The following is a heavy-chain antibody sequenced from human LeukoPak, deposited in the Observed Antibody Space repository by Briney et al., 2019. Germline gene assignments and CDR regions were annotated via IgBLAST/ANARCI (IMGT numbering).Heavy chain of an antibody. CDR1: GYSISSGYY. CDR2: IYHSGST. D-gene: IGHD3-3*01. J-gene: IGHJ5*02. V-gene: IGHV4-38-2*02. Sequence: SETLSLTCAVSGYSISSGYYWGWIRQPPGKGLEWIGSIYHSGSTYYNLSLKSRVTISVDTSKNQFSLKLSSVTAADTAVYYCARDLIRITIFGVVITNWFDPWGQGTLVTVSS. CDR3: ARDLIRITIFGVVITNWFDP.